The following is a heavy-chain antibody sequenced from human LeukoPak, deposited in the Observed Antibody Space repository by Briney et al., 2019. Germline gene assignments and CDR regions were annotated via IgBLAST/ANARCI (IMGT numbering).Heavy chain of an antibody. CDR2: IYYSGST. CDR1: GGSISSSSYY. D-gene: IGHD6-6*01. CDR3: ARLIGYSSSYYYMDV. Sequence: PSETLSLTCTVSGGSISSSSYYWGWIRQPPGKGLEWIGSIYYSGSTYCNPSLKSRVTISVDTSKNQFSLKLSSVTAADTAVYYCARLIGYSSSYYYMDVWGKGTTVTVSS. J-gene: IGHJ6*03. V-gene: IGHV4-39*01.